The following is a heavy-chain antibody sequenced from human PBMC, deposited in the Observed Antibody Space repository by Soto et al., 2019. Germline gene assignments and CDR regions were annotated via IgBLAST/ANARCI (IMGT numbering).Heavy chain of an antibody. J-gene: IGHJ3*02. CDR3: ARVYYDILTGYLGAFDI. CDR1: GGSISSYY. V-gene: IGHV4-59*01. Sequence: SETLSLTCTVSGGSISSYYWSWIRQPPGKGLEWIGYIYYSGSTNYNPSLKSRVTISVDTSKNQFSLKLSSVTAADTAVYYCARVYYDILTGYLGAFDIWGQGTIVTVSS. CDR2: IYYSGST. D-gene: IGHD3-9*01.